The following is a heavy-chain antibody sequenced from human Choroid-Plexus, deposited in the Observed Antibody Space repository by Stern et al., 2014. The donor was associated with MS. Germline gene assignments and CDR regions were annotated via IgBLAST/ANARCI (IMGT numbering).Heavy chain of an antibody. J-gene: IGHJ4*02. V-gene: IGHV1-69*06. CDR1: GDTFSSYD. D-gene: IGHD1-26*01. CDR2: ITAVFGTT. CDR3: ARGGGLVGYFDY. Sequence: QVQLGESGAEVKKPGSSGKVSCKASGDTFSSYDINWVRQGPGQGLQGMGGITAVFGTTNYAQKFQGRVTITADKSTNTAYMELMTLRSEDTAVYYCARGGGLVGYFDYWGQGTLVSVSS.